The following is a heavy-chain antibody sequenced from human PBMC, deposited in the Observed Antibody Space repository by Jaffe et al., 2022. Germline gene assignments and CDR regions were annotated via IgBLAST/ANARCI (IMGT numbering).Heavy chain of an antibody. CDR2: ISGSGGDT. D-gene: IGHD1-26*01. CDR1: GFTFSSYA. J-gene: IGHJ4*02. V-gene: IGHV3-23*01. CDR3: AKDDEWAYYFDY. Sequence: EVQLLESGGGLVQPGGSLRLSCAASGFTFSSYAMTWVRQAPGKGLEWVSTISGSGGDTYYADSVKGRFTISRDNSNNTLYLQMNSLRAEDTALYYCAKDDEWAYYFDYWGQGTLVTVSS.